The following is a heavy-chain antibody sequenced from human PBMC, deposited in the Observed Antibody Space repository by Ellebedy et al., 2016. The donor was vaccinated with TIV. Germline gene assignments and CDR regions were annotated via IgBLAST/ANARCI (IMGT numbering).Heavy chain of an antibody. CDR2: ISNSGSTI. CDR1: GFTFSDYY. V-gene: IGHV3-11*01. CDR3: ARDARFIDQQHNWFDP. J-gene: IGHJ5*02. D-gene: IGHD2-2*01. Sequence: GGSLRLSCAASGFTFSDYYMIWIRQAPGKGLEWVSYISNSGSTIYYADSVKGRFTISRDNTKNSLSLQMNSLRVEEKAVYYCARDARFIDQQHNWFDPWGQGTLVTVSS.